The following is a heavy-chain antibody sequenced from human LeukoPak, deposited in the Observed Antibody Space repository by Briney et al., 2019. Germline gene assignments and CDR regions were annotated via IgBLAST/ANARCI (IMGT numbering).Heavy chain of an antibody. Sequence: SETLSLTCTVSGGSISSSSYYWGWIRQPPGKGLEWIGSIYYSGSTYYNPSLKSRVTISVDTSKNQFSLKLSSVTAADTAVYYCARQSNWFDPWGQGTLVTVSS. CDR2: IYYSGST. CDR3: ARQSNWFDP. V-gene: IGHV4-39*01. CDR1: GGSISSSSYY. J-gene: IGHJ5*02.